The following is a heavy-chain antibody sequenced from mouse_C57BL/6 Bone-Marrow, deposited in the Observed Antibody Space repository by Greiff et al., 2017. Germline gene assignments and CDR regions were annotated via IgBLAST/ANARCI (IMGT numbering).Heavy chain of an antibody. CDR3: TDTSGGAMDY. Sequence: EVKVVESGGGLVQPGGSMKLSCVASGFTFSNYWMNWVRQSPEKGLEWVAQIRLKSDNYATHYAESGKGRFTISRDDSKSSVYLQMNNLRAEDTGIDYCTDTSGGAMDYWGQGTSVTVSS. CDR1: GFTFSNYW. D-gene: IGHD3-1*01. CDR2: IRLKSDNYAT. J-gene: IGHJ4*01. V-gene: IGHV6-3*01.